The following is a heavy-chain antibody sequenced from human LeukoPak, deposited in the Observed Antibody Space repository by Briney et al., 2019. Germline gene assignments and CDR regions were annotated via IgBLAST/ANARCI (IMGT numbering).Heavy chain of an antibody. D-gene: IGHD3-22*01. CDR3: ARSHSGSLRAPFDC. V-gene: IGHV1-18*04. CDR2: ISANNGKT. CDR1: GYTFTNYG. J-gene: IGHJ4*02. Sequence: ASVKVSCKASGYTFTNYGFIWVRQAPGQGLECLGWISANNGKTNYAQKVQGRVTMTTDTSTSTAYMELRSLRSDDTAVYYCARSHSGSLRAPFDCWGQGTLVTVSS.